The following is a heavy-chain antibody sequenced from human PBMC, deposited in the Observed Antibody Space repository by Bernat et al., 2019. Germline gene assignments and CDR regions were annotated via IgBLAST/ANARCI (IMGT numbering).Heavy chain of an antibody. Sequence: QVQLVESGGGVVQPGRSLRLSCAASGFTFSSYAMHWVRQAPGKGLEWVAVISYDGSNKYYADSVKGRFTISRDNSKNTLYLQMNSLRAEDTAVYYCAKDKIGYGSGIMDYWGQGTLVTVSS. V-gene: IGHV3-30*04. D-gene: IGHD3-10*01. CDR2: ISYDGSNK. CDR3: AKDKIGYGSGIMDY. CDR1: GFTFSSYA. J-gene: IGHJ4*02.